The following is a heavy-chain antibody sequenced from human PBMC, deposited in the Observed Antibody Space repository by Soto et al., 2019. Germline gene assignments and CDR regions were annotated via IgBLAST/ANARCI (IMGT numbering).Heavy chain of an antibody. CDR2: ISAYNGET. Sequence: QIRLEQSESEVKKPGASVRVSCKASGYTFATYGFSWVRQAPGQGLEWMGWISAYNGETRLAERFQGRVTMTTDTATATGYMDLRSLRTDDTAVYYCARTCPLGVCYKHDFYKDGLDVWGQGTTIIVSS. D-gene: IGHD2-8*01. CDR1: GYTFATYG. CDR3: ARTCPLGVCYKHDFYKDGLDV. J-gene: IGHJ6*02. V-gene: IGHV1-18*04.